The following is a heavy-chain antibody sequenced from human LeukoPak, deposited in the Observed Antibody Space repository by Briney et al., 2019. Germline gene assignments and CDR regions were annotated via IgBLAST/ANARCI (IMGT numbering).Heavy chain of an antibody. CDR1: GFTFISYW. J-gene: IGHJ4*02. CDR3: AREGSGSYYNAIDY. V-gene: IGHV3-74*01. Sequence: QPGGSLRLSCAASGFTFISYWMHWVRQAPGKGLVWVSRINSDGSTTSYADSVKGRFTISRDNAKNTLYLQMNSLRAEDTAVYYCAREGSGSYYNAIDYWGQGTLVTVSS. D-gene: IGHD3-10*01. CDR2: INSDGSTT.